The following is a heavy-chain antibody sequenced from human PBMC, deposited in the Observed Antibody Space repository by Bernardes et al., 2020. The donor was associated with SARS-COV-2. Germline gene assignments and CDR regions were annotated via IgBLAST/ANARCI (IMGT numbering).Heavy chain of an antibody. D-gene: IGHD7-27*01. CDR2: VYYSGST. J-gene: IGHJ5*02. CDR1: GGSIRTSSYY. CDR3: VRQEPNWVIDL. Sequence: SETLSLTCEVSGGSIRTSSYYWGWIRQPPGKGLEWIGSVYYSGSTYYNPSLKSRVTVSMDTAKSQFSLNLTSVIAADTAVYYCVRQEPNWVIDLWGQGTLVTVS. V-gene: IGHV4-39*01.